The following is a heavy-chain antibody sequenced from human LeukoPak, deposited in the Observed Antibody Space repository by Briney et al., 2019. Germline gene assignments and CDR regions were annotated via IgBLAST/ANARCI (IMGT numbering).Heavy chain of an antibody. J-gene: IGHJ6*03. Sequence: SETLSLTCTVSGGSISSYYWSWIRQPPGKGLEWIGYIYYSGSTNYNPSLKSRVTISVDTSKSQFSLKLSSVTAADTAVYYCAREGNDGDYDHYYYYMDVWGKGTTVTISS. V-gene: IGHV4-59*01. CDR2: IYYSGST. CDR3: AREGNDGDYDHYYYYMDV. CDR1: GGSISSYY. D-gene: IGHD4-17*01.